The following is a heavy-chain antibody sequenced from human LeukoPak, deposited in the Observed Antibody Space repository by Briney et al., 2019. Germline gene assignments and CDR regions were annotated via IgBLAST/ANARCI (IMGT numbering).Heavy chain of an antibody. Sequence: SETLSLTCTVSGGSISSGGYYWSWIRQHPGKGLEWIGYIYYSGSTYYNPSLKSRVTIPVDTSKNQFSLKLSSVTAADTAVYYCARVSAPHNWFDPWGQGTLVTVSS. V-gene: IGHV4-31*03. CDR3: ARVSAPHNWFDP. D-gene: IGHD6-25*01. CDR2: IYYSGST. J-gene: IGHJ5*02. CDR1: GGSISSGGYY.